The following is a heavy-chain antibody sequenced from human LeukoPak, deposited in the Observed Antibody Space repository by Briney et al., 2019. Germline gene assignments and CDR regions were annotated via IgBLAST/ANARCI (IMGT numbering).Heavy chain of an antibody. CDR2: IYYSGNT. CDR1: GGSISPYY. Sequence: SETLSLTCTVSGGSISPYYWSWIRQPPGKGLEWLGYIYYSGNTDYNPSLKSRVAISVDTSKNQFSLKLSSVTAADTAVYYCARSTGTTMFIDYWGQGTLVTVSP. D-gene: IGHD3-10*02. CDR3: ARSTGTTMFIDY. V-gene: IGHV4-59*01. J-gene: IGHJ4*02.